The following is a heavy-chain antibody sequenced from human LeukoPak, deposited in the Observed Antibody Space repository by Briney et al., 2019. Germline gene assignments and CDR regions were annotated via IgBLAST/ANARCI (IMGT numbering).Heavy chain of an antibody. CDR1: GGSVSGYY. Sequence: SETLSLTCVVSGGSVSGYYWGWIRQPPGRGLEWVGYVYYSGSTNYNPSFKSRITISVDTSRNQFSLQLSSVTAADTAVYYCARIHRYCSGGACYVLDNWGQGTLVAVSS. J-gene: IGHJ4*02. D-gene: IGHD2-15*01. V-gene: IGHV4-59*02. CDR3: ARIHRYCSGGACYVLDN. CDR2: VYYSGST.